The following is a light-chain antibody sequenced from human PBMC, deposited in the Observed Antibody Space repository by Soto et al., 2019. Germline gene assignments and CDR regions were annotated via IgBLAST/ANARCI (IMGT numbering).Light chain of an antibody. CDR3: QQYNNWPPIT. Sequence: EIVMTQSPATLSVSPGERATLSFRASQSVSSKLAWYQQKPGQAPRLLIYGASTRATSIPARFSGSGSGTEFTLTISSLQSEDFAVYYCQQYNNWPPITFGQGTRLEIK. J-gene: IGKJ5*01. CDR2: GAS. V-gene: IGKV3-15*01. CDR1: QSVSSK.